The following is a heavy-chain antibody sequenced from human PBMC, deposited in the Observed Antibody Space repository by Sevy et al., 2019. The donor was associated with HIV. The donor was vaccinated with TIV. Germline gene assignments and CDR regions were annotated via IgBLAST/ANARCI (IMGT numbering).Heavy chain of an antibody. CDR1: GFTFTLYA. V-gene: IGHV3-30-3*01. Sequence: PGGSLRLSCAASGFTFTLYAIHGVRQAPGKGLEWVALISYSGTNKYYADSVKGRLTISRDDSKNTAYLQMNNLRTDDTAVYYCARVAVEYCTDDCYHRFDYWGQGTQVTVSS. D-gene: IGHD2-21*02. CDR3: ARVAVEYCTDDCYHRFDY. CDR2: ISYSGTNK. J-gene: IGHJ4*02.